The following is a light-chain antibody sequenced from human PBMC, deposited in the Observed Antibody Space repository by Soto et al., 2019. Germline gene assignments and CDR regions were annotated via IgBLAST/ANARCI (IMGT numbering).Light chain of an antibody. J-gene: IGLJ1*01. Sequence: QSVLTQPPSASGTPGQRVDFSCSGSSSNIGANTVNWYQQLPGAAPKLLIYSHSQRPSGVPDRFSGSKSGTSASLAISGLQSDDEADYYCAAWDDSLNGYVFGSGTKLTVL. CDR3: AAWDDSLNGYV. CDR2: SHS. CDR1: SSNIGANT. V-gene: IGLV1-44*01.